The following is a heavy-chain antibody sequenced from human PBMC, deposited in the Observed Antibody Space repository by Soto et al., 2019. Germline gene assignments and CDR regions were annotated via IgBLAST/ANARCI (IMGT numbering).Heavy chain of an antibody. V-gene: IGHV3-15*07. D-gene: IGHD3-22*01. CDR1: GFTFSNAW. Sequence: GGSLRLSCAASGFTFSNAWMNWVRQAPGKGLEWVGRIKSKTDGGTTDYAAPVKGRFTISRDDSKNTLYLQMNSLKTEDTAVYYCTTDDYDSSGYYESWGQGTLVTVSS. CDR2: IKSKTDGGTT. CDR3: TTDDYDSSGYYES. J-gene: IGHJ5*02.